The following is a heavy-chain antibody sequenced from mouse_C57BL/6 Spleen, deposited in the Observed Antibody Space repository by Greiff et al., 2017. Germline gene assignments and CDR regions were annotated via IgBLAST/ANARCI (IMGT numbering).Heavy chain of an antibody. CDR1: GYTFTDYY. J-gene: IGHJ4*01. V-gene: IGHV1-75*01. CDR3: ASYYYGSSYEGYYAMDY. Sequence: VQLQQSGPELVKPGASVKISCKASGYTFTDYYINWVKQRPGQGLEWIGWIFPGSGSTYYNEKFKGKATLTVDKSSSTAYMLLSSLTSEDSAVYFCASYYYGSSYEGYYAMDYWGQGTSVTVSS. CDR2: IFPGSGST. D-gene: IGHD1-1*01.